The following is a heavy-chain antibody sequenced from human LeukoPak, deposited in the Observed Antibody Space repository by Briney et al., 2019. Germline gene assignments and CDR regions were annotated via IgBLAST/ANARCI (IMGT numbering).Heavy chain of an antibody. CDR1: GFTFSSYG. CDR2: ISYDGSNK. D-gene: IGHD6-13*01. J-gene: IGHJ5*02. Sequence: PGRSLRLSCAASGFTFSSYGMHWVRQAPGKGLEWVAVISYDGSNKYYADSVKGRFTISRDNSKNTLYLQMNSLRAEDTAVYYCAKAETSWYVGTSWGQGTLVTVSS. V-gene: IGHV3-30*18. CDR3: AKAETSWYVGTS.